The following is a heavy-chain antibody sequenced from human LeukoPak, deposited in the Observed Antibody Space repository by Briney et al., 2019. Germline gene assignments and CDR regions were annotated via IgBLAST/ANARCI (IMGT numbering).Heavy chain of an antibody. CDR3: ARDKEKAVAGTVY. Sequence: SETLSLTCTVSGDSISYYYWSWIRQPAGKGLEWIGRIYTSGSTNYNPSLKSRVTMSVDTSKNQFSLKLSSVTAADTAVYYCARDKEKAVAGTVYWGQGTLVTVSS. J-gene: IGHJ4*02. CDR1: GDSISYYY. D-gene: IGHD6-19*01. V-gene: IGHV4-4*07. CDR2: IYTSGST.